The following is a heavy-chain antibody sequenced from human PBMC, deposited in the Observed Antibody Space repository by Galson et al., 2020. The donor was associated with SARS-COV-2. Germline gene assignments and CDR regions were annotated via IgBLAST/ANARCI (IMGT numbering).Heavy chain of an antibody. CDR3: AKDGGYCSGGSCFYNYIDV. CDR2: ISGSGDT. J-gene: IGHJ6*03. CDR1: GFSFRTYG. Sequence: GESLKISCEGSGFSFRTYGMYWVRQAPGKGLEWVSTISGSGDTYYADPVTGRFTISRDNFENTLYLQMNSLRAEDAAVYYCAKDGGYCSGGSCFYNYIDVWGRGTTVIVS. V-gene: IGHV3-23*01. D-gene: IGHD2-15*01.